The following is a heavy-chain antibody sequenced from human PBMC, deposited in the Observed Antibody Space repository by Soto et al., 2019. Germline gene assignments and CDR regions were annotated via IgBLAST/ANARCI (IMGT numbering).Heavy chain of an antibody. CDR3: AGDYCPNVLMVYARYNWFDL. V-gene: IGHV1-18*01. CDR2: ISAYNGNT. Sequence: ASVKVSCKASGYTFTSYGISWVRQAPGQGLEWMGWISAYNGNTNYAQKLQGRVTMTTDTSTSTAYMELRSLRSDDTAVYYCAGDYCPNVLMVYARYNWFDLWGQGTLVTVSS. D-gene: IGHD2-8*01. J-gene: IGHJ5*02. CDR1: GYTFTSYG.